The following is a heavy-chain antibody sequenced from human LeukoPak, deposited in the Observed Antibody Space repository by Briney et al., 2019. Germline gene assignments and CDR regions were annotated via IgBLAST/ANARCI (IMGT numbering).Heavy chain of an antibody. Sequence: ASVKVSCKASGYTFTSYDINWVRQAAGQGLEWMGWMNPNSGNTGYAQKFQGRVTMTRNTSISTAYMELSSLRSEDTAVYYCAREVPDGNWFDPWGQGTLVTVSS. CDR3: AREVPDGNWFDP. CDR2: MNPNSGNT. D-gene: IGHD1-14*01. J-gene: IGHJ5*02. CDR1: GYTFTSYD. V-gene: IGHV1-8*01.